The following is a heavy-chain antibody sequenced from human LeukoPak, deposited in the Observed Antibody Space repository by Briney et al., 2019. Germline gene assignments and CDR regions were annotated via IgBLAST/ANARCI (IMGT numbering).Heavy chain of an antibody. Sequence: SETLSLTCAVYGGSFSGYYWSWIRQPPGKGLEWIGEINHSGSTNYNPSLKSRVTISVDTSKNQFSLKLSSVTAADTAVYYCARGRQLAEDYWGQGTLVTVSS. CDR2: INHSGST. J-gene: IGHJ4*02. D-gene: IGHD6-13*01. V-gene: IGHV4-34*01. CDR1: GGSFSGYY. CDR3: ARGRQLAEDY.